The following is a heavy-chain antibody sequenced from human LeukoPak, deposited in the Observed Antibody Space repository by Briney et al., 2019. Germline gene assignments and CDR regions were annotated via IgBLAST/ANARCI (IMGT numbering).Heavy chain of an antibody. D-gene: IGHD3-10*01. CDR1: GDSISSSSYN. J-gene: IGHJ4*02. CDR3: ARSFMVRGVNPMDY. Sequence: SETLSLTCTVSGDSISSSSYNWDWIRQPPGKGLEWIGSIYYSGSTYYNPSLKSRVTISVDTSKNQFSLKLSSVTAADTAVYYCARSFMVRGVNPMDYWGQGTLVTVSS. V-gene: IGHV4-39*01. CDR2: IYYSGST.